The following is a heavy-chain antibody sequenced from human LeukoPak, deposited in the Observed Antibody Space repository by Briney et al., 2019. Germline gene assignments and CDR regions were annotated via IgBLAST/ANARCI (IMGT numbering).Heavy chain of an antibody. CDR3: ATLYDSAGYYRTPNDS. J-gene: IGHJ4*02. Sequence: GGSLRLSCTASAFTFSSSAFHWVRQAPGKGLEWVAVISFDGNNKHYADSVKGRLTVFRDNSTHTLYLQMNSLGPEDTAMYYCATLYDSAGYYRTPNDSWGQGTLVTVSS. V-gene: IGHV3-30-3*01. D-gene: IGHD3-22*01. CDR1: AFTFSSSA. CDR2: ISFDGNNK.